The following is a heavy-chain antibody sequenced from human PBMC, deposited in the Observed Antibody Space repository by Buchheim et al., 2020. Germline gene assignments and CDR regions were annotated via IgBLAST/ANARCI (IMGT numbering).Heavy chain of an antibody. CDR3: ACSSSGFFDH. J-gene: IGHJ4*02. V-gene: IGHV3-33*01. CDR2: IWYDGSKK. D-gene: IGHD5-12*01. Sequence: QVQLVESGGGVVLPGRSLRLSCAASGFTFSNYGMHWVRQAPGKGLEWVAVIWYDGSKKYFADSVQGRFTISRDNSKNTLSLEMNSLRAEDTAVYICACSSSGFFDHWGQGT. CDR1: GFTFSNYG.